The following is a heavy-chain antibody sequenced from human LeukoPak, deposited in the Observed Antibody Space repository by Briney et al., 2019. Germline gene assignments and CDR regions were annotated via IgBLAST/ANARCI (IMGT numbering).Heavy chain of an antibody. CDR1: GFTFSSYA. J-gene: IGHJ4*02. D-gene: IGHD3-10*01. V-gene: IGHV3-23*01. Sequence: GGSLRLSCAASGFTFSSYAMDWVRQAPGKGLEWVSGISGSGGSTYYADSVKGRFTISRDNSKSRLSRPMNSLGVDDTAVYYCAKDGITIRGQGTLVTVSS. CDR3: AKDGITI. CDR2: ISGSGGST.